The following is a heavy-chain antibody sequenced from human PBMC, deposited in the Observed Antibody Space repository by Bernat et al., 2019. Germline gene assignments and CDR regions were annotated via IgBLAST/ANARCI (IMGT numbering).Heavy chain of an antibody. CDR1: EFTFSHCS. J-gene: IGHJ4*02. CDR3: VREGGERVLDY. CDR2: TSYDGSEK. Sequence: QVQLVESGGGVVQPGRSLRLACSASEFTFSHCSMHWVRQAPGKGLEWVAVTSYDGSEKRYADSVEGRFTISRDNSKDTLYLEMNSLRPEDTAVYYCVREGGERVLDYWGQGTLVTVSS. D-gene: IGHD3-16*01. V-gene: IGHV3-30*04.